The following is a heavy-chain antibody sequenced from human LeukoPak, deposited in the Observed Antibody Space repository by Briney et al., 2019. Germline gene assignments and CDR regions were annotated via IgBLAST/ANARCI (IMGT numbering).Heavy chain of an antibody. CDR3: AKEGYYYDSSGYYSFFDY. J-gene: IGHJ4*02. CDR2: ISGSGGST. CDR1: GFTLSSYA. V-gene: IGHV3-23*01. D-gene: IGHD3-22*01. Sequence: PGGSLRLSCAASGFTLSSYAMSWVRQAPGKGLEWVSAISGSGGSTYYADSVKGRFTISRDNSKNTLYLQMNSLRAEDTAVYYCAKEGYYYDSSGYYSFFDYWAREPWSPSPQ.